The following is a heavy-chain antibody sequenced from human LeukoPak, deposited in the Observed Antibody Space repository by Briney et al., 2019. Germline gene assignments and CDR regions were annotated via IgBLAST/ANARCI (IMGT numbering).Heavy chain of an antibody. J-gene: IGHJ4*02. CDR2: INHSGST. Sequence: PSETLSLTCAVYGGSFSGYYWSWIRQPPGKGLEWIGEINHSGSTNYNPSLKSRVTISVDTSKNQFSLKLSSVTAADTAVYYCARGVIAAAGTWFDYWGQGTLVTVSS. V-gene: IGHV4-34*01. CDR3: ARGVIAAAGTWFDY. CDR1: GGSFSGYY. D-gene: IGHD6-13*01.